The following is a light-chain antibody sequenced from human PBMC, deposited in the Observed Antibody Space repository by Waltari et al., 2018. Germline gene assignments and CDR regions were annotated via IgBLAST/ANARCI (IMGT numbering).Light chain of an antibody. Sequence: SYELTQPPSVSVSPGQTARINCSGDALPKKYAYWYQQKSGQAPVLVIYEDSKRPSGIPERFSGSSSGTMATLTISEAQVEDEADYYCYSTDSSGNHRVFGGGTKLTVL. CDR3: YSTDSSGNHRV. J-gene: IGLJ3*02. CDR2: EDS. V-gene: IGLV3-10*01. CDR1: ALPKKY.